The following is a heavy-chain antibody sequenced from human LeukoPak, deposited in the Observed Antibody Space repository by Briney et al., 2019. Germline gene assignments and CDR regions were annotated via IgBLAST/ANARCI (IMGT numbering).Heavy chain of an antibody. D-gene: IGHD2-2*01. CDR1: GGTFSSYA. CDR3: ARDQGRYCSSTSCFENHYFDY. Sequence: SVKVSCKASGGTFSSYAISWVRQAPGQGLEWMGGIIPIFGTANYAQKFQGRVTITTDESTSTAYMELSSLRSEDTAVYYCARDQGRYCSSTSCFENHYFDYWGQGTLVTVSS. J-gene: IGHJ4*02. CDR2: IIPIFGTA. V-gene: IGHV1-69*05.